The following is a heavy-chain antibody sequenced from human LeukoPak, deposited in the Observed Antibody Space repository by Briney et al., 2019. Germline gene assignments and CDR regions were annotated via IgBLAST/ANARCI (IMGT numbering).Heavy chain of an antibody. CDR2: IRGDGSAK. J-gene: IGHJ4*02. D-gene: IGHD3-22*01. CDR1: GFSFSTNW. Sequence: GGSLRLSCAASGFSFSTNWMAWVRQAPGKGLEWVGDIRGDGSAKFYGGSVKGRFTISRDNSQNTLYLQMDSLRPEDTAVYYCASSHDSSGNDWGQGTLVTVSS. CDR3: ASSHDSSGND. V-gene: IGHV3-7*01.